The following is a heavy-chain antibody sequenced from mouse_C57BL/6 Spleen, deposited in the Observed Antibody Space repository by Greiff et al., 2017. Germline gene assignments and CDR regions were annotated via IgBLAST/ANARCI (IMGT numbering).Heavy chain of an antibody. J-gene: IGHJ2*01. Sequence: QVQLQQSGAELVRPGASVTLSCKASGYTFTDYEMHWVKQTPVHGLEWIGAIDPETGGTAYNQKFKGKAILTADKSSSTAYMELRSLTSEDSAVYYCTRRLTTVYFDYWGQGTTLTVSS. CDR2: IDPETGGT. V-gene: IGHV1-15*01. CDR1: GYTFTDYE. CDR3: TRRLTTVYFDY. D-gene: IGHD1-1*01.